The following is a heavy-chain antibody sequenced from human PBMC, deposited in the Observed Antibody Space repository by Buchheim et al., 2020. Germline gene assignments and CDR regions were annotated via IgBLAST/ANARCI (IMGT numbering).Heavy chain of an antibody. D-gene: IGHD2-8*01. Sequence: QVQLVESGGGVVQPGRSLRLSCAASGFTFSSYGMHWVRQAPGKGLEWVAVIWYDGSNKYYADSVKGRFTISRDNSKNTVYLQMNSLRAEDTAVYYCARESVMAAGDYWGQGTL. CDR1: GFTFSSYG. CDR3: ARESVMAAGDY. CDR2: IWYDGSNK. J-gene: IGHJ4*02. V-gene: IGHV3-33*01.